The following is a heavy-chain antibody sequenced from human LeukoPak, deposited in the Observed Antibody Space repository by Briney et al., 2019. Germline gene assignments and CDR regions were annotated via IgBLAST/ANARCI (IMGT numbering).Heavy chain of an antibody. D-gene: IGHD6-13*01. V-gene: IGHV3-21*01. J-gene: IGHJ4*02. CDR2: ISSSSSYI. CDR1: GFTFSSYS. CDR3: ARVHPVRGSSWTGDY. Sequence: GGSLRLSCAASGFTFSSYSMNWVRQAPGKGLEWVSSISSSSSYIYYADSVKGRFTISRDNAKNSLYLQMNSLRAEDTAVYYCARVHPVRGSSWTGDYWGQGTLVTLSS.